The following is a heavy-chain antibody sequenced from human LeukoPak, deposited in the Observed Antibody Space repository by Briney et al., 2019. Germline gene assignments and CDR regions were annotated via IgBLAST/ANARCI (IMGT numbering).Heavy chain of an antibody. D-gene: IGHD1-26*01. V-gene: IGHV4-39*07. Sequence: ASETLSLTCTVSGGSISSSSYYWGWIRQPPGKGLEWIGSIYYSGSTYYNPSLKSRVTISVDTSKNQFSLKLSSVTAADTAVYYCARPGNRKSGSYGYWGQGTLVTVSS. CDR1: GGSISSSSYY. J-gene: IGHJ4*02. CDR3: ARPGNRKSGSYGY. CDR2: IYYSGST.